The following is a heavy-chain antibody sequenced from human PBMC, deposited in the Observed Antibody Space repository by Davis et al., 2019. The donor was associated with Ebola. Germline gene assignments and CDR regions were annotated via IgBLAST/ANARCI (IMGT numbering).Heavy chain of an antibody. CDR2: IVPILGIT. CDR1: GGSFRSNT. J-gene: IGHJ4*02. V-gene: IGHV1-69*02. D-gene: IGHD1-26*01. Sequence: AASVKVSCKASGGSFRSNTITWVRQAPGQGLEWVGRIVPILGITNYAQKFQGRVTITADKSTSTAYMELSSLRSEDTAVYYCSVGGQDGGFDYWGQGTLVPVSS. CDR3: SVGGQDGGFDY.